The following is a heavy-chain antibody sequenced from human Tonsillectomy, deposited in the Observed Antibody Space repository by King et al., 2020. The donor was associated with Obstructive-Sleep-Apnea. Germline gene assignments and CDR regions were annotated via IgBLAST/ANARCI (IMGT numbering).Heavy chain of an antibody. D-gene: IGHD3-10*01. CDR2: ISSSSSYI. V-gene: IGHV3-21*01. Sequence: VQLVESGGGLVKPGESLRLSCAASGFTFSTYSMNWVRQAPGKGLEWVSSISSSSSYIYYADSVKGRFTISRDNAKNSLSLQMNSLRAEDTAVYYCARPGSPTHNNWFDPWGQGTLVTVSS. CDR3: ARPGSPTHNNWFDP. J-gene: IGHJ5*02. CDR1: GFTFSTYS.